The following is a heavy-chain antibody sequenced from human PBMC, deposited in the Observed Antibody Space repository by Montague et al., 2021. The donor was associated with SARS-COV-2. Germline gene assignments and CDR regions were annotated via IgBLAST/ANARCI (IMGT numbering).Heavy chain of an antibody. J-gene: IGHJ3*02. CDR1: GFTFSNYD. CDR3: TRDYRSIVGVGLEI. D-gene: IGHD3-16*02. V-gene: IGHV3-48*03. Sequence: SLRLSCAASGFTFSNYDMNWVRQAPGKGPEWISYISTSAYTTSYAGSVKGRFTISRDNGKNSLYLQMNSLRVEDTAVYYCTRDYRSIVGVGLEIWGQGTKVTVSS. CDR2: ISTSAYTT.